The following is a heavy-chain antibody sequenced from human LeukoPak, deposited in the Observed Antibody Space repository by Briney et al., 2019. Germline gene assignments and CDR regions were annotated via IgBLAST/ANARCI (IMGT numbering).Heavy chain of an antibody. D-gene: IGHD1-1*01. CDR3: ARDQNDVSYFDY. V-gene: IGHV4-39*07. J-gene: IGHJ4*02. CDR1: GGSISSSSYY. CDR2: IYYSGST. Sequence: PSETLSLTCTVSGGSISSSSYYWGWIRQPPGKGLEWIGSIYYSGSTYYNPSLKSRVTISVDTSKNQFSLKLSSVTAADTAVYYCARDQNDVSYFDYWGQGTLVTVSS.